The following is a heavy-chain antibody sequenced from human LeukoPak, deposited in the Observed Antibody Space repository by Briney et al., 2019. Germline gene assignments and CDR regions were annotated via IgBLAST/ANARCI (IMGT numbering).Heavy chain of an antibody. Sequence: GGSLRLSCAASAFTFTSYAMHWVRHAPGKGLEWVAVISYDGSNKYYADSVKGRFTISRDNSKNPMYLQMNSLRAEDTAVYYCARDVVLSRWGQGTLVTVSS. CDR3: ARDVVLSR. D-gene: IGHD2-15*01. J-gene: IGHJ4*02. CDR1: AFTFTSYA. CDR2: ISYDGSNK. V-gene: IGHV3-30*01.